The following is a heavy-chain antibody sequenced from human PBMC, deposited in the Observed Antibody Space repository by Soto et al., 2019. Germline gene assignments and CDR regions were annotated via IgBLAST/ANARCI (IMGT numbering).Heavy chain of an antibody. Sequence: PSETLSLTCAVSGYSISSSNWWGWIRQPPGKGLEWIGYIYYSGTTYYNPSLKSRVTMSVDTSKNQFSLKLTSVTAVDTAVYYCARHVGDSSGYYYPYFDYWGQGTLVTVSS. J-gene: IGHJ4*02. CDR2: IYYSGTT. D-gene: IGHD3-22*01. CDR1: GYSISSSNW. V-gene: IGHV4-28*01. CDR3: ARHVGDSSGYYYPYFDY.